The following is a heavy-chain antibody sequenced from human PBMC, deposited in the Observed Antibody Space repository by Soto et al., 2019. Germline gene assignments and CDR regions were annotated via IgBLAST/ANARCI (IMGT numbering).Heavy chain of an antibody. J-gene: IGHJ4*02. CDR1: GGSINSGDYY. Sequence: SETLSLTCSVSGGSINSGDYYWSWIRQHPGKGLEWIGYIYYSGSTYYNPSLKSQVTISIDTSKNQFSLMLSSVTAADTGVYYCAREPGNPNYLDAWGQGTLVTVSS. CDR2: IYYSGST. D-gene: IGHD6-13*01. CDR3: AREPGNPNYLDA. V-gene: IGHV4-31*01.